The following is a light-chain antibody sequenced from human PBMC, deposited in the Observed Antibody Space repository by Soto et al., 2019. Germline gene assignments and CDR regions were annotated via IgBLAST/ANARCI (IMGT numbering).Light chain of an antibody. CDR2: DAS. J-gene: IGKJ1*01. CDR3: QHYNIWPA. CDR1: QSVRSK. V-gene: IGKV3-15*01. Sequence: EIVMTQSPVTLSVSPGERATLSCRASQSVRSKLAWYQQKPGQAPRLLIYDASTRAPGVPARFSGSGSGTEFTLPISSLQSEDFAVYSCQHYNIWPAVGQGTKVEIK.